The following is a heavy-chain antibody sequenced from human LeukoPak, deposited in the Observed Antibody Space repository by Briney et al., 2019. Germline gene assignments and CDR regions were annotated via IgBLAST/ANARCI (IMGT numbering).Heavy chain of an antibody. CDR3: ATCPKPMTTVVTGSYYYYYYMDV. CDR1: GFTFSSYA. J-gene: IGHJ6*03. Sequence: PGRSLRLSCAASGFTFSSYAMSWVRQAPGKGLKWVSAISGSTGSTYYADSVKGRFTISRDNSKNTLYLQMNSLRADDTAVYYCATCPKPMTTVVTGSYYYYYYMDVWGKGTTVTVSS. CDR2: ISGSTGST. D-gene: IGHD4-23*01. V-gene: IGHV3-23*01.